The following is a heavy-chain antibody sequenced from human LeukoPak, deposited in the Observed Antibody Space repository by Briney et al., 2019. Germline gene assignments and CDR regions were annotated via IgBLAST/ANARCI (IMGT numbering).Heavy chain of an antibody. D-gene: IGHD3-10*01. J-gene: IGHJ4*02. Sequence: ASVKVSCKASGYTFTGYYMHWVRQAPGQGLEWMGWINPNSGGTNYAQKLQGRVTMTTDTSTSTAYMELRSLRSDDTAVYYCARLQTGYYYGSGSYFPYFDYWGQGTLVTVSS. CDR2: INPNSGGT. CDR3: ARLQTGYYYGSGSYFPYFDY. CDR1: GYTFTGYY. V-gene: IGHV1-2*02.